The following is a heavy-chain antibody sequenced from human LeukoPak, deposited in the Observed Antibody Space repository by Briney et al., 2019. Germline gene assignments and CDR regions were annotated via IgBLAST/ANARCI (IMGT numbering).Heavy chain of an antibody. Sequence: SEPLSLTCTVSGGSISSYYWSWIRQPPGKGLEWIGYIYYSGSTNYNPSLKSRVTISVDTSKNRFSLKLSSVTAADTAVYYCARETLRNWFDPWGQGTLVTVSS. CDR1: GGSISSYY. J-gene: IGHJ5*02. D-gene: IGHD4-17*01. CDR3: ARETLRNWFDP. CDR2: IYYSGST. V-gene: IGHV4-59*01.